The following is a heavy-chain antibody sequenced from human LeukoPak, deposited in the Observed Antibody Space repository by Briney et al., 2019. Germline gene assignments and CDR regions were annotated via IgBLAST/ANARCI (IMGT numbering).Heavy chain of an antibody. V-gene: IGHV3-48*04. Sequence: PGGSLRLSCAASGFTVSSNSMSWVRQAPGKGLEWVSYISSSGSTTYYADSVKGRFTISRDNAKNSLYLQMSSLRGEDTAVYYCARGGAVAGLYWGQGTLVTVSS. CDR2: ISSSGSTT. J-gene: IGHJ4*02. CDR1: GFTVSSNS. CDR3: ARGGAVAGLY. D-gene: IGHD6-19*01.